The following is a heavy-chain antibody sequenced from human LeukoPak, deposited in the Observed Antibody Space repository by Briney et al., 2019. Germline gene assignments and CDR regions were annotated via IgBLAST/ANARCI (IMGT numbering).Heavy chain of an antibody. D-gene: IGHD3-22*01. J-gene: IGHJ5*02. V-gene: IGHV3-30*04. CDR2: ISSDGSNK. CDR1: GFTFSYYA. Sequence: GGSLRLSCAASGFTFSYYAMHWVRQAPGKGLEWVAVISSDGSNKYYADSVKGRFTISRDNAKNTLNLQMNSLRAEDTAVYYCARDLGQYYDTSDNWFDPWGQGTLVTVSS. CDR3: ARDLGQYYDTSDNWFDP.